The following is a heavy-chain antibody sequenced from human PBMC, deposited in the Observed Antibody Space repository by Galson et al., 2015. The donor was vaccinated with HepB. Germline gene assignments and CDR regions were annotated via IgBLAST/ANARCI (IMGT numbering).Heavy chain of an antibody. CDR2: ISSSGANT. Sequence: SLRLSCAASGFSFSSYAMSWVRQAPGKGLEWVSAISSSGANTYYADSVKGRFAISRDNSKHTLYLQMNSLRAEDTAVYYCAKVGQQLVRGRYYYYGMDVWGQGTTVTVSS. V-gene: IGHV3-23*01. CDR1: GFSFSSYA. CDR3: AKVGQQLVRGRYYYYGMDV. D-gene: IGHD6-13*01. J-gene: IGHJ6*02.